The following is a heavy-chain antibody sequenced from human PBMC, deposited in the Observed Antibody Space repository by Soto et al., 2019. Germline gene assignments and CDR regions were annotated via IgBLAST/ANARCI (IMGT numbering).Heavy chain of an antibody. D-gene: IGHD2-2*01. CDR3: TRAAWDCTSASCLINH. Sequence: GGSLRLSCAASGYTLSNFWMHWVRQVPGKGLVWVSRINSDGSSTTYADSVKGRFTISRDNAKNTLFLQMNSLRVEDTAVYYCTRAAWDCTSASCLINHWGQGTQVTVSS. CDR1: GYTLSNFW. V-gene: IGHV3-74*03. CDR2: INSDGSST. J-gene: IGHJ5*02.